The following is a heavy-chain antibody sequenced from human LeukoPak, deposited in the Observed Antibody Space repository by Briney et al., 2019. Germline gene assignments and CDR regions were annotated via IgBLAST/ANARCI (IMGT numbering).Heavy chain of an antibody. V-gene: IGHV1-24*01. CDR1: GYTLTELS. CDR2: FDPEDGET. J-gene: IGHJ3*02. Sequence: ASVKVSCKVSGYTLTELSMHWVRQAPGKGLEWMGGFDPEDGETIYAQKFQGRVTMTEDTSTDTAYMELSSLRSEDTAVYYCARLYCSSTSCYAAFDIWGQGTMVTVSS. D-gene: IGHD2-2*01. CDR3: ARLYCSSTSCYAAFDI.